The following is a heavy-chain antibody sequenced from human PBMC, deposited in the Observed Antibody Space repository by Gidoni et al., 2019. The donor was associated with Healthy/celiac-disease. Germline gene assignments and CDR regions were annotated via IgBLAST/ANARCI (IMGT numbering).Heavy chain of an antibody. CDR3: ARGFRYGSVSYQPDFDY. Sequence: QVQLVQSGAEVKKPGASVKVSCKASGYTFTSYYMHWVRQAPGQGLEWMGIINPRGGSTSYSQKFQGRVTMTRDTSTSTVYMELSSLRSEDTAVYYFARGFRYGSVSYQPDFDYWGQGTLVTVSS. CDR2: INPRGGST. V-gene: IGHV1-46*01. D-gene: IGHD3-10*01. CDR1: GYTFTSYY. J-gene: IGHJ4*02.